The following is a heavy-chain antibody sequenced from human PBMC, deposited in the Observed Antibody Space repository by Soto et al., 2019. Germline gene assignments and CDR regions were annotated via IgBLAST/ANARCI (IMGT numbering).Heavy chain of an antibody. Sequence: GEPLKISWRTSGYKFKYSWIAWVRQKPGKGLEWMGIIFPSDSDTRYSPSFQGQVTISADRSTSTVFLQWASLKASDTAVYFCARKDKSGYFNWFGPSGQGTLVTVSS. V-gene: IGHV5-51*01. J-gene: IGHJ5*02. D-gene: IGHD3-22*01. CDR1: GYKFKYSW. CDR2: IFPSDSDT. CDR3: ARKDKSGYFNWFGP.